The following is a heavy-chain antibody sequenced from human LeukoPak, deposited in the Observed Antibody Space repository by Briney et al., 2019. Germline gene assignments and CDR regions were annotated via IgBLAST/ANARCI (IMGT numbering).Heavy chain of an antibody. J-gene: IGHJ4*02. Sequence: SETLSLTCTVSGGSITTNSYYWAWIRQPPGKGLEWIGNIYHRGTTYYSPSLRSRLTISVDTSRNQFSLNLSSVTAADTAVYFCASLTTGLHVDYWGQGTLVTVSS. CDR1: GGSITTNSYY. V-gene: IGHV4-39*01. CDR2: IYHRGTT. CDR3: ASLTTGLHVDY. D-gene: IGHD3-22*01.